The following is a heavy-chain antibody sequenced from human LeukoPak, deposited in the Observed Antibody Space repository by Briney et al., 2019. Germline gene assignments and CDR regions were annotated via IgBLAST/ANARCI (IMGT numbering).Heavy chain of an antibody. CDR3: ARGPPYSGWFDY. CDR2: INSDGSST. Sequence: GGSLRLSCAASRFTFSSYWMHWVRQAPGKGLVWVSRINSDGSSTSYADSVKGRFTISRDNAKNTLYLQMNSLRAEDTAVYYCARGPPYSGWFDYWGQGTLVTVSS. J-gene: IGHJ4*02. V-gene: IGHV3-74*01. D-gene: IGHD6-19*01. CDR1: RFTFSSYW.